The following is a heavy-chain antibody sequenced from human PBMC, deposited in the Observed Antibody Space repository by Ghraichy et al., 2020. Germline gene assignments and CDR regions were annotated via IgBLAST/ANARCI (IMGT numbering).Heavy chain of an antibody. D-gene: IGHD3-16*02. CDR1: GFAFSTYA. CDR2: ISRNGEKT. J-gene: IGHJ4*02. V-gene: IGHV3-64D*09. CDR3: VKVDELGELSPAFDY. Sequence: GGSLRLSCSASGFAFSTYAMHWVRQAPGKGLDHVSAISRNGEKTYYADSVKGRFTISRDNSKNTLYLQMNSLRAEDTAVYYCVKVDELGELSPAFDYWGRGTLVTVSS.